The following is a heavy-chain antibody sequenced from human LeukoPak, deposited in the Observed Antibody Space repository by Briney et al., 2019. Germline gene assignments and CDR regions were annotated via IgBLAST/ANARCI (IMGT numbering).Heavy chain of an antibody. CDR3: ARAGGYASSWAY. D-gene: IGHD5-12*01. CDR2: IKQDGSEK. CDR1: GFTFSSYW. J-gene: IGHJ4*02. Sequence: GGSLRLSCAASGFTFSSYWMSWVRRAPGKGLEWVANIKQDGSEKNYVDSVKGRFTISRDNAKNSLDLQMNSLRAEDTTVYYCARAGGYASSWAYWGQGTLVTVSS. V-gene: IGHV3-7*01.